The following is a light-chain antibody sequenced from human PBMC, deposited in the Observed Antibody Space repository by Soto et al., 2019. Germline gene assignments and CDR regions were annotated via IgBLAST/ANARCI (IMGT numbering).Light chain of an antibody. CDR3: QQYGSSPPIT. J-gene: IGKJ5*01. Sequence: EIVLTQSPGTLSLSPGERATLSCRASQSVSSSYLAWYQQKPGQAPRFLIYGASSRATGIPDRFSGSGSGTDFTLTISRLELEDFAVYYCQQYGSSPPITFGQGTRLEIK. CDR1: QSVSSSY. V-gene: IGKV3-20*01. CDR2: GAS.